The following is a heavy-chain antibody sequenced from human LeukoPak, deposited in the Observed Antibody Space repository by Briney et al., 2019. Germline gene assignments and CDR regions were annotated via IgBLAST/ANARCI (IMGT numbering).Heavy chain of an antibody. D-gene: IGHD2-15*01. J-gene: IGHJ6*03. CDR3: ARDYKGYCSGGSCYPNYYYYMDV. CDR2: TYYRSKWYN. V-gene: IGHV6-1*01. CDR1: GDSVSSNSAA. Sequence: SQTLSLTCAISGDSVSSNSAAWNWIRQSPSRGLEWLGRTYYRSKWYNDYAVSVKSRITINPDTSKNQFSLQLNSVTPEDTAVYYCARDYKGYCSGGSCYPNYYYYMDVWGKGTTVTVSS.